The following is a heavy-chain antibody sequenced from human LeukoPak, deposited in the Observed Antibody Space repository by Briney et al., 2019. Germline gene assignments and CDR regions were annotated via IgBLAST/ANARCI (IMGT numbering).Heavy chain of an antibody. Sequence: GGSLRLSCVTSGFTFSSYAFHWVRQAPGKGLEWVATMSFDVNNKYYADSVRGRFTISRDNSKNTLYLQMNSLGAEDTAVYSCARGYCTSSSCYNDYWGQEPWSPSPQ. D-gene: IGHD2-2*02. V-gene: IGHV3-30*04. J-gene: IGHJ4*01. CDR3: ARGYCTSSSCYNDY. CDR1: GFTFSSYA. CDR2: MSFDVNNK.